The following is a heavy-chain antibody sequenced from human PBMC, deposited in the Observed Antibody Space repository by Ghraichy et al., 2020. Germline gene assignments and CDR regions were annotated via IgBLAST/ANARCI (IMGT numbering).Heavy chain of an antibody. J-gene: IGHJ2*01. Sequence: TLSLTCTVSGGSISSGGYYWSWIRQHPEKGLEWIGYIYYSGSTNHNPSLKSRVTISVDTSKNQFSLKLSSVTAADTAVYYCARVSNIVVVVAATDFRYNWYFDLWGRGTLVTVSS. D-gene: IGHD2-15*01. CDR3: ARVSNIVVVVAATDFRYNWYFDL. V-gene: IGHV4-31*03. CDR1: GGSISSGGYY. CDR2: IYYSGST.